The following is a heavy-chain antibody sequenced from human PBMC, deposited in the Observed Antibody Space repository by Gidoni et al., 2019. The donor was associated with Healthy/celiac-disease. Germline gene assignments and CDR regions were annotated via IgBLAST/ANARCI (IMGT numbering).Heavy chain of an antibody. CDR1: GFTFSSYS. Sequence: EVQLVESGGGLVKPGGSLRLSCAASGFTFSSYSMNWVRQAPGKGLAWVSSISSSSSYIYSADSVKGRFTISRDNAKNSLYLQMNSLRAEDTAVYYCARDPDVGGCWGQGTLVTVSS. V-gene: IGHV3-21*01. CDR2: ISSSSSYI. D-gene: IGHD6-19*01. CDR3: ARDPDVGGC. J-gene: IGHJ4*02.